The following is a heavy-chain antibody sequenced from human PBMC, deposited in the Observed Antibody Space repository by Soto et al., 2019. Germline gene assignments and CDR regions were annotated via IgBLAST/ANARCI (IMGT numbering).Heavy chain of an antibody. V-gene: IGHV4-30-4*01. Sequence: SETLSLTCTVSGGSISSGDYYWSWIRQPPGKGLEWIGYIYYSGSTYYNPSLKSRVTISVDTSKNQFSLKLSSVTAADTAVYYCARPGNSNYLDFDYWGQGTLVTVSS. CDR1: GGSISSGDYY. D-gene: IGHD4-4*01. CDR3: ARPGNSNYLDFDY. J-gene: IGHJ4*02. CDR2: IYYSGST.